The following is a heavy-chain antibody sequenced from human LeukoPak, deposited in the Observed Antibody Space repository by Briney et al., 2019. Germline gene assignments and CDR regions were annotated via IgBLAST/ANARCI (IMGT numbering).Heavy chain of an antibody. CDR3: ARPSHSYGERPGY. CDR1: GFTFSSYS. V-gene: IGHV3-21*01. D-gene: IGHD5-18*01. Sequence: GGSLRLSCAASGFTFSSYSMSWVRQAPGKGLEWVSSISSSSSYIYYADSVKGRFTISRDNAKNSLYLQMNSLRAEDTAVYYCARPSHSYGERPGYWGQGTLVTVSS. J-gene: IGHJ4*02. CDR2: ISSSSSYI.